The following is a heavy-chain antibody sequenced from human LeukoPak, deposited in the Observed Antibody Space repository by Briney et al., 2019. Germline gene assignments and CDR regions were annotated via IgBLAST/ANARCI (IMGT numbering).Heavy chain of an antibody. CDR3: AKDIGWGVAALGTAFDV. D-gene: IGHD6-13*01. CDR1: GFTFSSYS. CDR2: ISSSSSYI. Sequence: GGSLRLSCSACGFTFSSYSKNWVRQAPGKGLEWVSSISSSSSYIYYADSVKGRFTISRDNAKNSLYLQMNSLRAEDTALYYCAKDIGWGVAALGTAFDVWGQGRVVTVSS. J-gene: IGHJ3*01. V-gene: IGHV3-21*04.